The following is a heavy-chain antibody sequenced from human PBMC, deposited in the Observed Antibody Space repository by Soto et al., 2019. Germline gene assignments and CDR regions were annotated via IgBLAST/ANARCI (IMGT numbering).Heavy chain of an antibody. Sequence: QVQLQQWGAGLLKPSETRSLTCAVYGGSFSAYSWTWIRQPPGKGLEWIGEINHSGSTNYNPSLKSRVTLSVDTSKNQFSLNLRAVTGADTAVYYCVRGQGVALIESEENWFDPWGQGTPVTDSS. D-gene: IGHD3-22*01. CDR1: GGSFSAYS. CDR3: VRGQGVALIESEENWFDP. V-gene: IGHV4-34*01. CDR2: INHSGST. J-gene: IGHJ5*02.